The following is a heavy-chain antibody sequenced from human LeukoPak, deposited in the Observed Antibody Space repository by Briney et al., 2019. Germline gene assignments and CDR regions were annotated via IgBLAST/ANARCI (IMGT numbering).Heavy chain of an antibody. Sequence: SETLSLTCAVYGGSFSDYYWNWIRQPPGKGLEWIGEINHSGSTNYNSSLKSRVTISVDTSKNQFSLKLGSVTAADTAVYYCARGAITIFGVIIGRAFDYWGQGTLVTVSS. CDR1: GGSFSDYY. CDR3: ARGAITIFGVIIGRAFDY. D-gene: IGHD3-3*01. CDR2: INHSGST. V-gene: IGHV4-34*01. J-gene: IGHJ4*02.